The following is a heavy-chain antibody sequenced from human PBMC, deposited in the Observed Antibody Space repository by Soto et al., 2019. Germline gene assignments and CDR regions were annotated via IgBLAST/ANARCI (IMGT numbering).Heavy chain of an antibody. CDR3: ARHRVTTLGYYFDY. D-gene: IGHD4-17*01. CDR2: IYYSGIT. Sequence: SETLSLTCTVSGGSIRRSSYYWGWIRQPPGKGLEWIGSIYYSGITYYNPSLKSRVTISVDTSKTQFSLNLSSVTAADTAVYYCARHRVTTLGYYFDYWGQGTLVTVSS. J-gene: IGHJ4*02. CDR1: GGSIRRSSYY. V-gene: IGHV4-39*01.